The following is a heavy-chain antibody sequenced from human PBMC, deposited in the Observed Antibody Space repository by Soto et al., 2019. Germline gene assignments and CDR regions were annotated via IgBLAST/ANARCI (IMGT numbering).Heavy chain of an antibody. J-gene: IGHJ6*02. CDR1: GGSISSSSYY. Sequence: SETLSLTCTVSGGSISSSSYYWGWIRQPPGKGLEWIGSIYYSGSTYYNPSLKSRVTISVDTSKNQFSLKLSSVTAADTAVYYCARATYYYYGMDVWGQGTTVTVSS. CDR2: IYYSGST. CDR3: ARATYYYYGMDV. V-gene: IGHV4-39*01.